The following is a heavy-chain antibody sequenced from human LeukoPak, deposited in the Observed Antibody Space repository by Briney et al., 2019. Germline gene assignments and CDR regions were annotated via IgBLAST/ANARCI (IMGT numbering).Heavy chain of an antibody. Sequence: GGSLRLSCAASGFTFSSYSMNWVRQAPGKGLEWVSSISSSSSYIYYADSVKGRFTISRDNAKNSLYLQMNSLRAEDTAVYYCARCSSTSCHFDYWGQGTLVTVSS. V-gene: IGHV3-21*01. CDR2: ISSSSSYI. J-gene: IGHJ4*02. CDR1: GFTFSSYS. CDR3: ARCSSTSCHFDY. D-gene: IGHD2-2*01.